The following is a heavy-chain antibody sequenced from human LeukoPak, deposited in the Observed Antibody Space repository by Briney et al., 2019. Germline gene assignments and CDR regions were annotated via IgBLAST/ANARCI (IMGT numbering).Heavy chain of an antibody. Sequence: ASVKVSCKASGYTFTDYFIHWVRQAPGQGPEWMGRMNGNSGVTMYAQTLQDRVTMTRDTSISTAYMELSRLTSDDTAVYYCERDLSSTSNWEFDFWGQGTLVTVSS. CDR1: GYTFTDYF. D-gene: IGHD7-27*01. J-gene: IGHJ4*02. CDR3: ERDLSSTSNWEFDF. V-gene: IGHV1-2*06. CDR2: MNGNSGVT.